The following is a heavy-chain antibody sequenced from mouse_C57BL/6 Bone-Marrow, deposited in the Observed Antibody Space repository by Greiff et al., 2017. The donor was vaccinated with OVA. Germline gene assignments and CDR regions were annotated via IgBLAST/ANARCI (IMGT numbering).Heavy chain of an antibody. Sequence: QVQLQQPGAELVMPGASVKLSCKASGYTFTSYWMHWVKQRPGQGLEWIGEIDPSDSYTNYNQKFKGQSTLTVDKSSSTAYMQLSSLTSEDSAVDSYARSCYYGGSYEDWGQGTTLTVSS. V-gene: IGHV1-69*01. J-gene: IGHJ2*01. CDR2: IDPSDSYT. D-gene: IGHD1-1*01. CDR1: GYTFTSYW. CDR3: ARSCYYGGSYED.